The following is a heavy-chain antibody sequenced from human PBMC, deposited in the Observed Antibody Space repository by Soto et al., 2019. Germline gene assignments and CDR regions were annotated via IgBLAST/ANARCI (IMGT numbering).Heavy chain of an antibody. D-gene: IGHD6-13*01. CDR1: GVSFSGFS. Sequence: SETLSLTCAVYGVSFSGFSWSWIRQPPGKGLEWIGEINHSGITNYNPSFKSRVTISEDTSKNQFSLKLSSVTAADTAVYYCARGRKVYTSTSYVDWGQGTLVTVSS. CDR3: ARGRKVYTSTSYVD. V-gene: IGHV4-34*01. CDR2: INHSGIT. J-gene: IGHJ4*02.